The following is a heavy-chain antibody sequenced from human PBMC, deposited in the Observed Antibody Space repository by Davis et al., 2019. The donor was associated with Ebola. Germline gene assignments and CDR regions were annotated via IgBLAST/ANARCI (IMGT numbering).Heavy chain of an antibody. Sequence: ASVKVSCKASGYTFTGYYMHWVRQAPGQGLEWMGRINPNSGGTNYAQKFQGRVTMTRDTSISTAYMELSRLRSDDTVVYYCARGGRPPGSRAALDYWGQGTLVTVSS. CDR1: GYTFTGYY. D-gene: IGHD6-13*01. CDR2: INPNSGGT. V-gene: IGHV1-2*05. J-gene: IGHJ4*02. CDR3: ARGGRPPGSRAALDY.